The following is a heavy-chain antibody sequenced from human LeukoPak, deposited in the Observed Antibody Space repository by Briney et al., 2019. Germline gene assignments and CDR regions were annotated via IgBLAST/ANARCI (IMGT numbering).Heavy chain of an antibody. CDR1: GGSITSTNY. CDR2: VNLQGST. J-gene: IGHJ4*02. CDR3: AREGGPYRPFDY. V-gene: IGHV4-4*02. Sequence: PSGTLSLTCGVSGGSITSTNYWTWVRQPPRKGLEWIGEVNLQGSTNYHPSLMGRVAIAVDMSENHISLQWTSVTAADTAVYYGAREGGPYRPFDYSGQGTLVTVSS.